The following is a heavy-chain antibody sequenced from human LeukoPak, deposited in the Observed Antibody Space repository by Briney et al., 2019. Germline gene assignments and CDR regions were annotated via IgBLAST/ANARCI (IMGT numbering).Heavy chain of an antibody. CDR1: GLTFSSYA. J-gene: IGHJ6*02. D-gene: IGHD3-22*01. CDR2: ISYDGSNK. Sequence: GGSLRLSCAASGLTFSSYAMHWVRQAPGKGLEWVAVISYDGSNKYYADSVKGRFTISRDNSKNTLYLQMNSLRAEDTAVYYCGRDGGSSGLISYYYYGMAVGGQGTTVTVSS. V-gene: IGHV3-30-3*01. CDR3: GRDGGSSGLISYYYYGMAV.